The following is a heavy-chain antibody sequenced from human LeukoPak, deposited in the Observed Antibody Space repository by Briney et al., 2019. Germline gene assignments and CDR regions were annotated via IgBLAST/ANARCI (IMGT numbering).Heavy chain of an antibody. D-gene: IGHD3-9*01. V-gene: IGHV3-49*04. CDR1: GFTFGDYA. J-gene: IGHJ4*02. CDR2: IRSKAYGGTT. Sequence: PGGSLRLSCTASGFTFGDYAMSWVRQAPGKGLEWVGFIRSKAYGGTTEYAASVKGRFTISRDDSKSIAYLQMNSLKTEDTAVYYCTRDNFDWSLRGEGYYLDYWGQGTLVTVSS. CDR3: TRDNFDWSLRGEGYYLDY.